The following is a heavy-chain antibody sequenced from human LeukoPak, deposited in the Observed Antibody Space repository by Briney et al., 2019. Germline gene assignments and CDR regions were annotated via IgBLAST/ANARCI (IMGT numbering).Heavy chain of an antibody. Sequence: GGSLRLSCAASGFTVSSNYMSWVRQAPGKGLEWVSVIYSGGSTYYADSVEGRFTISRDNSKNTLYLQMNSLRAEDTAVYYCARDPGYYYDSSGIWGQGTLVTVSS. V-gene: IGHV3-53*01. D-gene: IGHD3-22*01. CDR1: GFTVSSNY. CDR2: IYSGGST. J-gene: IGHJ4*02. CDR3: ARDPGYYYDSSGI.